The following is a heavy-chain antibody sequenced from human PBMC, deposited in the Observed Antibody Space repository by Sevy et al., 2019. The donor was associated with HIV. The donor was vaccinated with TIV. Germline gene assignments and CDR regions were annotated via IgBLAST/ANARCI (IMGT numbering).Heavy chain of an antibody. Sequence: GESLKISCAASGFTFSSHAMSWVRQAPGKGLEWVSAISDSGTTTYYEDSVKGRFTISRDNSKNTPYLQMDGLRAEDTAIYYCARAFTGGYQQPFDYWGQGTLVTVSS. D-gene: IGHD1-26*01. J-gene: IGHJ4*02. CDR3: ARAFTGGYQQPFDY. CDR1: GFTFSSHA. V-gene: IGHV3-23*01. CDR2: ISDSGTTT.